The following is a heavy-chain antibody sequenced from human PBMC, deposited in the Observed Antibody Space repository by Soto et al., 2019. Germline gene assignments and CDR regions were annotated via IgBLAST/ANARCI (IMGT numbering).Heavy chain of an antibody. Sequence: SETLSLTCTVSGGSISSYYWSWIRQPPGKGLEWIGYIYYSGSTNYNPSLKSRVTISVDTSKNQFSLKLSSVTAADTAVYYCAGNYDILTGYSSEYWGQGTLVTVPQ. CDR3: AGNYDILTGYSSEY. V-gene: IGHV4-59*08. J-gene: IGHJ4*02. CDR2: IYYSGST. CDR1: GGSISSYY. D-gene: IGHD3-9*01.